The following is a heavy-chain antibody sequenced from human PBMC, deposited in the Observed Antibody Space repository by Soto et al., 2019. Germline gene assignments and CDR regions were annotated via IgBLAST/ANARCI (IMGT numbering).Heavy chain of an antibody. CDR1: GGSISSYY. J-gene: IGHJ6*02. D-gene: IGHD3-16*01. V-gene: IGHV4-59*01. CDR3: ARDWGCGGRQSYYGMDV. CDR2: IYYSGST. Sequence: QVQLQESGPGLVKPSETLSLTCTVSGGSISSYYWSWIRQPPGKGLEWIGYIYYSGSTNYNPSLTSRVTISGDRSKSQCSLKLSSVTAADTAVYYCARDWGCGGRQSYYGMDVWGQGTTVTVSS.